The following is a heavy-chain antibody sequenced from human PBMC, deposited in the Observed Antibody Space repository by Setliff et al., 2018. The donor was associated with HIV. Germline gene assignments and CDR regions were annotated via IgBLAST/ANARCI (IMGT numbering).Heavy chain of an antibody. CDR1: GGSIASSTHY. J-gene: IGHJ6*03. CDR2: VYYNGAT. V-gene: IGHV4-39*01. Sequence: SETLSLTCTVSGGSIASSTHYWAWIRQPPGKGLEWIGSVYYNGATDHNPSLKSRVTISVDTSKNQFSLKLSSVTAADTAVYYCAKQGSGSYRYYYYYMDLWGKGTTVTVSS. CDR3: AKQGSGSYRYYYYYMDL. D-gene: IGHD3-10*01.